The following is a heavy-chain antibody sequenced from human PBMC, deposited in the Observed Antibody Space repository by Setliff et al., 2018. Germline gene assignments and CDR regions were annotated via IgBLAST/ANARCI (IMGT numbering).Heavy chain of an antibody. Sequence: SETLSLTCTVSSGSINSGDYYWSWIRQPPGKGLEWIGYIYHSGSTYYNPSLKSRVTISVDTSKNPFSLKLSSVTAADTAVYYCATYSLLWFGELSRWGQGTLVTVSS. CDR3: ATYSLLWFGELSR. J-gene: IGHJ4*02. V-gene: IGHV4-30-4*01. CDR2: IYHSGST. CDR1: SGSINSGDYY. D-gene: IGHD3-10*01.